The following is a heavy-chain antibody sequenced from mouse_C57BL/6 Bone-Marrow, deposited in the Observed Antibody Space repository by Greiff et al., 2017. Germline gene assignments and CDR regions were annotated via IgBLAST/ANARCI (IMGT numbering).Heavy chain of an antibody. CDR2: IRSKSNNYAT. D-gene: IGHD2-4*01. CDR3: VSWHGTRLGGYFDG. Sequence: EVQLVESGGGLVQPKGSLKLSCAASGFSFNTYAMHWVRQAPGKGLEWVARIRSKSNNYATYYADSVKDRFTISRDDSESMLHLQMSNLKTEDTAMDYWVSWHGTRLGGYFDGWGTGTTVTVSS. J-gene: IGHJ1*03. CDR1: GFSFNTYA. V-gene: IGHV10-1*01.